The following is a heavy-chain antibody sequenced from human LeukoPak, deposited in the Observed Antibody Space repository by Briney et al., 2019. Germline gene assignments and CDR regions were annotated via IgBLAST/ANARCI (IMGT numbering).Heavy chain of an antibody. Sequence: GGSLRLSCAAAGLTFSNYGMHWVRQAPGKGLQWVAYIRYDGRNKYSADSVKGRFTIYRDNSKSTLYLQMVSLRVEDTAVHYCAKDLLPSIAVAAVAVPFDKWGQGALVTVSS. V-gene: IGHV3-30*02. J-gene: IGHJ4*02. CDR3: AKDLLPSIAVAAVAVPFDK. CDR1: GLTFSNYG. CDR2: IRYDGRNK. D-gene: IGHD6-6*01.